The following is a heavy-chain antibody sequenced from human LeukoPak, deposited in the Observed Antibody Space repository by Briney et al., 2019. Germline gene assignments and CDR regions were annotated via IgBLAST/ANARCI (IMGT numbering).Heavy chain of an antibody. Sequence: GESLRLSCAASGFTFDDYAMHWVRQAPGKGLEWVSGISWNSGSIGYADSVKGRFTISRDNAKNSLYLQMNSLRAEDTALYYCAKDQGYYGDAGFDPWGQGTLVTVSS. J-gene: IGHJ5*02. V-gene: IGHV3-9*01. CDR2: ISWNSGSI. CDR3: AKDQGYYGDAGFDP. CDR1: GFTFDDYA. D-gene: IGHD4-17*01.